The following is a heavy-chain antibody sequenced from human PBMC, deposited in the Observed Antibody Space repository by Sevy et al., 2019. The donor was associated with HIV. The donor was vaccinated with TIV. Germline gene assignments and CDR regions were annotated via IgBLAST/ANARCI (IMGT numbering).Heavy chain of an antibody. CDR2: ISSSSSYI. Sequence: GGSLRLSCAASGFTFSSYSMNWVRQAPGKGLEWVSYISSSSSYIYYADSVKGRFTISRDNAKNSLYLQMNSLRAEDTAVYYCARGVDSSSEYYFDYWGQGTLVTVSS. CDR3: ARGVDSSSEYYFDY. V-gene: IGHV3-21*01. CDR1: GFTFSSYS. J-gene: IGHJ4*02. D-gene: IGHD6-6*01.